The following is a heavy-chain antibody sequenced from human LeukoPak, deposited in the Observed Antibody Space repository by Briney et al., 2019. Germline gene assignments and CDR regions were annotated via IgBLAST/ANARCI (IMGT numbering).Heavy chain of an antibody. V-gene: IGHV3-15*01. CDR2: IKSKTDGGTT. CDR3: TTPYVWGSYRYGMDV. D-gene: IGHD3-16*02. J-gene: IGHJ6*02. CDR1: GFTFSNAW. Sequence: GRSLRLSCAASGFTFSNAWMSWVRQAPGKGLEWVGRIKSKTDGGTTDYAAPVKGRFTISRDDSKNTLYLQMNSLKTEDTAVYYCTTPYVWGSYRYGMDVWGQGTTVTVSS.